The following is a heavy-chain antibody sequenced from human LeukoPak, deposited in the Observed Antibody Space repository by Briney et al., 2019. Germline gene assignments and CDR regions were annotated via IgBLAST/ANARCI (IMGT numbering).Heavy chain of an antibody. CDR2: MNPNSGNT. D-gene: IGHD3-10*01. CDR3: ARAVLLWFGESGYGMDV. Sequence: ASVKVSCKASRYTFTSYDINWVRQATGQGLEWMGWMNPNSGNTGYAQKFQGRVTMTRNTSISTAYMELSSLRSEDTAVYYCARAVLLWFGESGYGMDVWGQGTTVTVAS. CDR1: RYTFTSYD. J-gene: IGHJ6*02. V-gene: IGHV1-8*01.